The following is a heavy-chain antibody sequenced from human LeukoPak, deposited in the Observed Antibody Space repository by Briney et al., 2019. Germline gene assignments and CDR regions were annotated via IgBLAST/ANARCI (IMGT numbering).Heavy chain of an antibody. D-gene: IGHD6-19*01. Sequence: GGSLRLSCAASGFTFSDYYMSWIRQAPGKGLEWVSYISSSGSTIYYADSVKGRFTISRDNAKNPLYLQMSSLRAEDTAVYYCAREGGAIGSGWVAFDYWGQGTLVTVSS. V-gene: IGHV3-11*01. CDR2: ISSSGSTI. J-gene: IGHJ4*02. CDR3: AREGGAIGSGWVAFDY. CDR1: GFTFSDYY.